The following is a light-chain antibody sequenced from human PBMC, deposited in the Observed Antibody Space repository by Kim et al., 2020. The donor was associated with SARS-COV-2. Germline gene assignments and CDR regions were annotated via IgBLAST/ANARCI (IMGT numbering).Light chain of an antibody. Sequence: KTVTISCTGNSGSIANNLVQWYQQRPGSAPTTVIYENNQRPSGVPDRFSGSIDSSSNSASLSISGLKAEDEADYYCQAYDNANRGVFGGGTKLTVL. CDR3: QAYDNANRGV. V-gene: IGLV6-57*02. J-gene: IGLJ3*02. CDR1: SGSIANNL. CDR2: ENN.